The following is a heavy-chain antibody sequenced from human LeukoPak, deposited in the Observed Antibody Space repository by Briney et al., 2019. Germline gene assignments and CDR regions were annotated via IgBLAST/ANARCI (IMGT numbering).Heavy chain of an antibody. CDR3: ASSGPSVLWFGDPKDLDP. D-gene: IGHD3-10*01. V-gene: IGHV4-39*01. CDR2: IYYSGST. Sequence: PSETLSLTCTVSGGSISSSSYYWGWIRQPPGKGLGWIGSIYYSGSTYYNPSLKSRVTISVDTSKNQFSLKLSSVTAADTAVYYCASSGPSVLWFGDPKDLDPWGQGTLVTVSS. CDR1: GGSISSSSYY. J-gene: IGHJ5*02.